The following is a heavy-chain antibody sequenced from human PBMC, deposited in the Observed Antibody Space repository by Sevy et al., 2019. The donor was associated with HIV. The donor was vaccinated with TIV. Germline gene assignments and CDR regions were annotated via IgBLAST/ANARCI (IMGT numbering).Heavy chain of an antibody. D-gene: IGHD3-16*01. J-gene: IGHJ3*02. CDR3: ARGSIRGEDAFDI. Sequence: GGSLRLSCAASGFTFSSYGMHWVRQAPGKGLEWVAVIWYDGSNKYDADSVKGRFTNSRDNSKKTLYLQMNSQRAEDTAVYYCARGSIRGEDAFDIWGQGTMVTVSS. CDR2: IWYDGSNK. V-gene: IGHV3-33*01. CDR1: GFTFSSYG.